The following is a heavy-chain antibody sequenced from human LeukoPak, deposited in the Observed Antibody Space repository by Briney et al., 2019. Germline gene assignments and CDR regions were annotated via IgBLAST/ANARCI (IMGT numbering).Heavy chain of an antibody. CDR1: GGSISSYY. V-gene: IGHV4-59*01. CDR2: IYYSGST. J-gene: IGHJ4*02. CDR3: ARARPGDSSSWFPAFFDY. Sequence: SETLSLTCTVSGGSISSYYWSWIRQPPGKGLGWVGYIYYSGSTNYNPSLKSRVTISVDTSKNQFSLKLSFVTAADTAVYYCARARPGDSSSWFPAFFDYWGQGTLVTVSS. D-gene: IGHD6-13*01.